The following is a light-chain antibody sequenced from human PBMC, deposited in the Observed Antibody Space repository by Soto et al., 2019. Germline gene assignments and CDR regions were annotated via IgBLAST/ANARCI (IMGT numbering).Light chain of an antibody. V-gene: IGKV2D-29*01. CDR2: AVS. CDR1: QSLLCSDGRTY. J-gene: IGKJ4*01. Sequence: DVVLTQTPRSLSVTPGQPASISCKSSQSLLCSDGRTYVYWCLQNPGQPPQLLIHAVSNRFSGVSGRCSGGGSGTDFPLKISRVEAEDAGVYCCMQNIQLPITFGGGTNVEIK. CDR3: MQNIQLPIT.